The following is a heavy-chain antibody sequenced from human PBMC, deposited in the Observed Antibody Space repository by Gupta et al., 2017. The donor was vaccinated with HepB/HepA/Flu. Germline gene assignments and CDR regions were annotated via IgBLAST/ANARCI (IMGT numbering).Heavy chain of an antibody. J-gene: IGHJ4*02. D-gene: IGHD2-8*01. V-gene: IGHV3-48*01. CDR3: ATHFKGGAMVLDS. Sequence: SVKGRFTISRDNAKNSLYLQMDNLRGDDTAVYYCATHFKGGAMVLDSWGQGTLVTVSS.